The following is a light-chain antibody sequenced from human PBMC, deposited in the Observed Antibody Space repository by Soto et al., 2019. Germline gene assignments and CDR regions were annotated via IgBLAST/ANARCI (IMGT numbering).Light chain of an antibody. CDR2: DAS. CDR3: QQYGSTPLT. CDR1: QSVGSNK. V-gene: IGKV3-20*01. J-gene: IGKJ4*01. Sequence: EIVLTQSPGTLSLSPGERATLSCRASQSVGSNKFAWYQQKRGQAPRFLMYDASTRATGIPDRFSGSGSGTDFTLTISRLEPEDFAVYYCQQYGSTPLTFGGGTKVEIK.